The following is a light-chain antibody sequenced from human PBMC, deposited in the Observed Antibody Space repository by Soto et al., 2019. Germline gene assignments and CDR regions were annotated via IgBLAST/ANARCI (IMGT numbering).Light chain of an antibody. J-gene: IGLJ2*01. Sequence: QSALTQPASVSGSPGQSITISCTGTSSDVGTYIYVSWYLQHPGKAPKLLIYEVGHRPSGVSDRFSGSKAGNTASLTISGLQAEDEADYYCSSYTSSNTVVFGGGTKLTVL. CDR1: SSDVGTYIY. CDR2: EVG. V-gene: IGLV2-14*01. CDR3: SSYTSSNTVV.